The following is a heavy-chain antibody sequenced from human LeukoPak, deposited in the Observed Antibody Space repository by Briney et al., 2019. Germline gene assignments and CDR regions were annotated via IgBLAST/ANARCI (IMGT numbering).Heavy chain of an antibody. V-gene: IGHV3-30*02. D-gene: IGHD6-13*01. CDR3: AKDRSIAAALYDY. CDR1: GFTFSSYG. CDR2: IRYDGSNK. Sequence: PGGSLRLSCAASGFTFSSYGMHWVRQAPGKGLEGVAFIRYDGSNKYYADSVKGRFTISRDNSKNTLYLQMNSLRAEDTAVYYCAKDRSIAAALYDYWGQGTLVTVSS. J-gene: IGHJ4*02.